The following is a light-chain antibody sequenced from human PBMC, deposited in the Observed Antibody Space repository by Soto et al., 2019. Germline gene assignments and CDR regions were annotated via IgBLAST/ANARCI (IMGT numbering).Light chain of an antibody. J-gene: IGKJ4*01. Sequence: DIVMSQSPDSLAVSLGERATINCESSQNILFNSSNNNYLAWYQQKPGQPPKLLLYWASTRDSGVPDRFSGSGSGTTFTLTINSLQAEDVAVYYCHQYYDIPPTFGGGTRWISN. CDR1: QNILFNSSNNNY. CDR2: WAS. V-gene: IGKV4-1*01. CDR3: HQYYDIPPT.